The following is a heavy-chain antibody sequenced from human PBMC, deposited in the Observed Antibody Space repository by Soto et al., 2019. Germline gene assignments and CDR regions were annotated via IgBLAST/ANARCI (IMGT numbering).Heavy chain of an antibody. D-gene: IGHD2-15*01. J-gene: IGHJ5*02. CDR3: ARVRVAPWFDP. CDR1: GGSFGGYY. CDR2: INHSGST. Sequence: QVQLQQWGAGLLKPSETLSLTCAVYGGSFGGYYWSWIRQPPAKWLEWIGEINHSGSTNYNPSLNSRVTISVDTSKKQFSLDLNSLTAADTAVYYCARVRVAPWFDPWGQGTLVTVSS. V-gene: IGHV4-34*01.